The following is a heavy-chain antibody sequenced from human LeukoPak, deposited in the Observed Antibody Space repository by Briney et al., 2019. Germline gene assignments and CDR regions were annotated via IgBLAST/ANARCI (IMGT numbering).Heavy chain of an antibody. CDR3: AGSYYNVFDY. D-gene: IGHD3-10*01. J-gene: IGHJ4*02. V-gene: IGHV3-33*01. CDR2: IWYDGSNK. CDR1: GFTFSNYG. Sequence: GGSLRLSCAASGFTFSNYGMHWVRQAPGKGLEWVALIWYDGSNKYYADSVKGRFTISRDNSKNTLYLQMNSLRAEDTAVYYCAGSYYNVFDYWGQGTLATVSS.